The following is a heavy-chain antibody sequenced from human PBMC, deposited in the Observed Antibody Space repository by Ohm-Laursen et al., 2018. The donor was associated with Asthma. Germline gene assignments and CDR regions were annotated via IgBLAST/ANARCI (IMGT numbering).Heavy chain of an antibody. V-gene: IGHV2-5*02. CDR1: AFSLTTRGEG. J-gene: IGHJ3*01. CDR3: ATRHTGTTAGDAFDV. CDR2: IYWDDDK. D-gene: IGHD1-1*01. Sequence: TQTLTLTFTFSAFSLTTRGEGVAWIRQPPGKALEWLALIYWDDDKRYSPSLESRLTITKDTSKNQVVLTMTNMDPVDTATYYCATRHTGTTAGDAFDVWGQGTLVTVSS.